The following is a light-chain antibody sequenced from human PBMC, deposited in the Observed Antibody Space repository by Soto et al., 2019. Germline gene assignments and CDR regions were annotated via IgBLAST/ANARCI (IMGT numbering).Light chain of an antibody. V-gene: IGKV1-39*01. Sequence: DIPMTQSPSSLSASVGDRVTITCRASQSINSYLNWYQQKPGKAPKLLIYIASTLHSGVPSRFSGSGFGTEFTLTISSLQPEDFAIYYCQQSYGTPVTFGQGTKVEIK. CDR1: QSINSY. CDR2: IAS. J-gene: IGKJ1*01. CDR3: QQSYGTPVT.